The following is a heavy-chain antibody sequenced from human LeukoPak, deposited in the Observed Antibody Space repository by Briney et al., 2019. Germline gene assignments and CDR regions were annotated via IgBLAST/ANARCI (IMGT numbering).Heavy chain of an antibody. CDR1: GYTFIGYY. Sequence: ASVKVSCKASGYTFIGYYMHWMRQAPGQGLEWLGWINPNSGATNYPQTFEGRVTITRDTSISTAYMELSSLTSDDTAMYYCARDLTSGAFDVWGQGTMITVSS. CDR3: ARDLTSGAFDV. CDR2: INPNSGAT. J-gene: IGHJ3*01. V-gene: IGHV1-2*02.